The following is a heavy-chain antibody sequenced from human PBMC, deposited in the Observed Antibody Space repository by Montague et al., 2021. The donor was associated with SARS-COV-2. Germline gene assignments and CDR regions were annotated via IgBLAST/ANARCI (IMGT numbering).Heavy chain of an antibody. J-gene: IGHJ4*02. V-gene: IGHV2-70*11. CDR2: IDWDDDK. CDR1: GFSLSTSGMC. D-gene: IGHD1-7*01. Sequence: PVLVKPTQTLTLTCTFSGFSLSTSGMCVSWIRQPPGKALEWLARIDWDDDKYYSTSLKTRLTISKDTSKNQVVLTMTNMDPVDTATYYCARETGTTVSLDYWGQGTLVTVSS. CDR3: ARETGTTVSLDY.